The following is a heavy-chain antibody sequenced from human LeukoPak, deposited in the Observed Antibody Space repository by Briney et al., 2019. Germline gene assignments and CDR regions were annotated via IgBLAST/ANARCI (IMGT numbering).Heavy chain of an antibody. J-gene: IGHJ4*02. CDR2: ISSGSSYI. CDR3: ASGHYAGDY. V-gene: IGHV3-21*01. D-gene: IGHD2-2*01. Sequence: GGSLRLSCAASGFTFSAYSVNWVRQAPGKGLEWVSSISSGSSYIYYADSVKGRFTISRDNAKNSLYLQMNGLRAEDTAVYHCASGHYAGDYWGQGTLVTVSS. CDR1: GFTFSAYS.